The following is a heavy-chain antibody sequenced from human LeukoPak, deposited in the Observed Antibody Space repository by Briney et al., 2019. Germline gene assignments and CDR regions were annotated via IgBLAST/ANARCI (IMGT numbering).Heavy chain of an antibody. V-gene: IGHV1-18*01. D-gene: IGHD1-26*01. Sequence: ASVKDSCKASGYTFTSYGISWVRQAPGQGLEGMGWISAYNGNTNYAQKLQGRVTMTTDTSTSTAYMELRSLRSDDTAVYYCARAPLRVGATSRLDYWGQGTLVTVSP. CDR1: GYTFTSYG. CDR3: ARAPLRVGATSRLDY. CDR2: ISAYNGNT. J-gene: IGHJ4*02.